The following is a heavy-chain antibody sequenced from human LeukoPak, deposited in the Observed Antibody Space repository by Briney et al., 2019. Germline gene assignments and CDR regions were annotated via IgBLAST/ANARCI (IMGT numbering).Heavy chain of an antibody. CDR2: INPRGGST. V-gene: IGHV1-46*01. D-gene: IGHD6-25*01. Sequence: ASVKVSCKASGYTFTSYYMHWMRQAPGQGPEWMGIINPRGGSTDYSHKFQDRLTMTSDTSTSTIYMGLNSLRSEDTAVYFCARVGVTAATADYWGQGTLVTVSS. CDR3: ARVGVTAATADY. J-gene: IGHJ4*02. CDR1: GYTFTSYY.